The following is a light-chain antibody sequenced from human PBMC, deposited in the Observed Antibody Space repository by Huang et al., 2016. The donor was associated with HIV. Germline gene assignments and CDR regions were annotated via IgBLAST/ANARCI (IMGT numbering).Light chain of an antibody. CDR2: DTS. CDR3: QLYNKSPPYT. J-gene: IGKJ2*01. CDR1: QSINGD. Sequence: EIVMTQSPATLSVSPGERATLSCTASQSINGDLAWYQQKPGQPPRLLIYDTSTMATGVAARFSGSGSGTEFTLTISGLQSADFAMYYCQLYNKSPPYTFGRGTKVEI. V-gene: IGKV3-15*01.